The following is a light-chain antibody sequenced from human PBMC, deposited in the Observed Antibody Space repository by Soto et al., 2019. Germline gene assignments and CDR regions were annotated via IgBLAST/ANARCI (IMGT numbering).Light chain of an antibody. CDR2: EDD. J-gene: IGLJ2*01. CDR3: QSYDSSTPVV. V-gene: IGLV6-57*04. CDR1: SGNIGSNY. Sequence: FMLTQPHSVSESPGKTVTISCTRSSGNIGSNYVQWYQQRPGSAPTTLIYEDDQRPSGVPERFSGSIDRSSNSASLTISGLKTEDEADYYCQSYDSSTPVVFGGGTKLTVL.